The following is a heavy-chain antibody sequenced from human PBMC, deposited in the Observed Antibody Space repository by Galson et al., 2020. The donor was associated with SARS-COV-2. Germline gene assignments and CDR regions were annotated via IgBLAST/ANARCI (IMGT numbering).Heavy chain of an antibody. Sequence: SETLSLTCTVSGGSISSSSYYGGWIRQPPGKGLEWIGSIYYSGSTYYNPSLKSRVTISVDTSKNQFSLKLSSVTAADTAVYYCARLQGLITIFGVVIPTDNWFDPWGQGTLVTVSS. V-gene: IGHV4-39*07. CDR3: ARLQGLITIFGVVIPTDNWFDP. CDR2: IYYSGST. J-gene: IGHJ5*02. CDR1: GGSISSSSYY. D-gene: IGHD3-3*01.